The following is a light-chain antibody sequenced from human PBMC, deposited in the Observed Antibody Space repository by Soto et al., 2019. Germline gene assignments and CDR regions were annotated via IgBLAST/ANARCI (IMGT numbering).Light chain of an antibody. Sequence: ENVLTQSPDILSLSPGERVTLSCRASQSISNNYLAWYQQKPGQAPRVLIYGASSRATGIPDRFSGSGSGTDFTLTISSLQPEDFAFYYCQQYGRSLPTFGRGTKLEIK. J-gene: IGKJ2*01. CDR3: QQYGRSLPT. V-gene: IGKV3-20*01. CDR2: GAS. CDR1: QSISNNY.